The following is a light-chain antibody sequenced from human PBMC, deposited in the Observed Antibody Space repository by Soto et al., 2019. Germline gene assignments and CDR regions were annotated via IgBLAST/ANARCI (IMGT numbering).Light chain of an antibody. Sequence: ETVMTQSPATLSASPGERATLSCRASQNVNNKLAWYQQKPGQAPRLLIYGASPRAAGFAARFSASASGTDFTLTISSLQSEDFAIYYCQQYDDWPLTFGGGTKVDIK. CDR3: QQYDDWPLT. V-gene: IGKV3-15*01. CDR1: QNVNNK. J-gene: IGKJ4*02. CDR2: GAS.